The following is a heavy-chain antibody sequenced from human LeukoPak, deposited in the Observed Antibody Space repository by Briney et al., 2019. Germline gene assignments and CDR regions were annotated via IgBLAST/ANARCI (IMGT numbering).Heavy chain of an antibody. CDR1: GYTLTELS. CDR3: AIRRDYYDSTRDQSFDI. Sequence: ASVKVSCKVSGYTLTELSMHWVRQAPGKGLEWMGGFDPEDGETIYAQKFQGRVTMTEDTSTDTAYMELSSLRSEDTAVYYCAIRRDYYDSTRDQSFDIWGQGTMVTVSS. CDR2: FDPEDGET. D-gene: IGHD3-22*01. V-gene: IGHV1-24*01. J-gene: IGHJ3*02.